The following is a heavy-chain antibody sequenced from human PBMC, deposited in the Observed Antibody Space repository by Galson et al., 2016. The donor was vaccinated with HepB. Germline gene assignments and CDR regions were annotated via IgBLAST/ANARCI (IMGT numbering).Heavy chain of an antibody. J-gene: IGHJ3*02. D-gene: IGHD6-13*01. CDR2: ISSGSSYI. V-gene: IGHV3-21*01. CDR1: GFTFTSYN. CDR3: ARVREQQLLDAFDI. Sequence: SLRLSCATSGFTFTSYNMNWVRQAPGKGLEWVSSISSGSSYIYYADSVKGRFTISRDNVKKSLYLQMNSLRPEDTAVYYCARVREQQLLDAFDIWGQGTKVTVSS.